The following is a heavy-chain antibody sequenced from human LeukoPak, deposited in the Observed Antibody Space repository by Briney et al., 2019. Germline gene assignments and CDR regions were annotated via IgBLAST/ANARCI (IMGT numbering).Heavy chain of an antibody. Sequence: SETLSLTCTVSGGSISSYYWNWIRQPPGKGLEWIGYIYYSGSTSYNPSLKSRVTISVDTSKNQFSLKLSSVTAADTAVYYCARMAGVYYYYYMDVWGKGTTVTISS. CDR3: ARMAGVYYYYYMDV. V-gene: IGHV4-59*08. CDR1: GGSISSYY. CDR2: IYYSGST. D-gene: IGHD6-19*01. J-gene: IGHJ6*03.